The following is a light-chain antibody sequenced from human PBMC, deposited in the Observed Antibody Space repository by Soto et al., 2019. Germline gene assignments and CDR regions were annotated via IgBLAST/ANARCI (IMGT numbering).Light chain of an antibody. CDR3: CSYADNTDYV. J-gene: IGLJ1*01. Sequence: QSVLTQPPSAPGSLGQSATISCTGTSSDVGAYNYVSWYQQHPGKAPKLMIYEVTRRPSGVPDRFSGSKSGNTASLNVSGLQAEDEADYYCCSYADNTDYVFGTGTKVTVL. CDR2: EVT. V-gene: IGLV2-8*01. CDR1: SSDVGAYNY.